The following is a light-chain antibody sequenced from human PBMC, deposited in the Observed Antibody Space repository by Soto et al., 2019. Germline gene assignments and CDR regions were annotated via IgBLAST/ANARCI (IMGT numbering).Light chain of an antibody. CDR1: QTVSNF. V-gene: IGKV3-20*01. J-gene: IGKJ1*01. CDR3: QQYGGSRT. Sequence: IVLTQSPATLSLSPGEGATLSCRASQTVSNFLAWYQQKPGQAPRLLISGASTRATGVPDRFSGSGSGTDFTLTISRLEPEDFAVYYCQQYGGSRTFGQGTKVDIK. CDR2: GAS.